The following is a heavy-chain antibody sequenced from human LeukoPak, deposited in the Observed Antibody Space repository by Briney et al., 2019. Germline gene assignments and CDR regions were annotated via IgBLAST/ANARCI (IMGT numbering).Heavy chain of an antibody. J-gene: IGHJ4*02. Sequence: GGSLRLSCAASGFTFSSYSMNWVRQAPGKGLEWVSSISSSSSYIYYADSVKGRFTISRDNAKNSLYLQMNSLRAEDTAVYYCARGGSSGSYRRYYFDYWGQGTLVTVSS. CDR1: GFTFSSYS. CDR2: ISSSSSYI. V-gene: IGHV3-21*01. CDR3: ARGGSSGSYRRYYFDY. D-gene: IGHD1-26*01.